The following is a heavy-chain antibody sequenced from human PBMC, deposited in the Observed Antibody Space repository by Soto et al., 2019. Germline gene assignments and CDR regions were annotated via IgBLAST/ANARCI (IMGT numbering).Heavy chain of an antibody. J-gene: IGHJ5*02. CDR1: GFTFSSYA. D-gene: IGHD1-20*01. CDR3: AKTTGPEHLTGTTRVNRFDP. Sequence: VGSLRLSCAASGFTFSSYAMSWVRQAPGKGLEWVSAITGSAGSIYYADSVEGRFTISRDNSKNTLYLQMNSLRAEDTAVYYCAKTTGPEHLTGTTRVNRFDPWGQGTLVTVSS. CDR2: ITGSAGSI. V-gene: IGHV3-23*01.